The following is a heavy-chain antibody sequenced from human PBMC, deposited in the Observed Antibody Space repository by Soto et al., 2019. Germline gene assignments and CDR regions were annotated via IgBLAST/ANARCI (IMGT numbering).Heavy chain of an antibody. Sequence: GASVKVTCKASGYIFARYHRHWVRQAYGRGLEWMGWINPNSGDTEYAQNFQGRVTMTRDTSFNLVYMEMSGLMSDDTAVYYCARDARGTRGFDEMDIWGQGTTVTVSS. V-gene: IGHV1-2*02. CDR3: ARDARGTRGFDEMDI. J-gene: IGHJ6*02. CDR2: INPNSGDT. D-gene: IGHD3-9*01. CDR1: GYIFARYH.